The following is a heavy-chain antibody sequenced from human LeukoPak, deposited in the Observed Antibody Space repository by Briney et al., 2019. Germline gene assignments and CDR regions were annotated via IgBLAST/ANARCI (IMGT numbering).Heavy chain of an antibody. CDR1: GYSFTSYW. D-gene: IGHD3-10*01. Sequence: GESLKISCKGSGYSFTSYWIGWVRQMPGKGLEWMGILYPGDSDTRYSPSFQGQVTISADKSISTAYLQWSSLKASDTAMYYCARRLAYYYGSGSYYGFDYWGQGTLVTVSS. J-gene: IGHJ4*02. V-gene: IGHV5-51*01. CDR3: ARRLAYYYGSGSYYGFDY. CDR2: LYPGDSDT.